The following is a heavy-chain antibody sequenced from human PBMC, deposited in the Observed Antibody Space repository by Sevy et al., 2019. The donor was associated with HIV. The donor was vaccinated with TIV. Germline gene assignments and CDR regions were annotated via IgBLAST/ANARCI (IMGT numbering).Heavy chain of an antibody. Sequence: ASVKVSCKASGYTFTDYYMHWVRQAPGQGLEWMGWINPNTGGTNYAPKFQGRVTLTRDTSITTAYMELSRLRSDDTAFYYCARDERTASGMGYFDNWGQGTLVTVSS. V-gene: IGHV1-2*02. CDR2: INPNTGGT. CDR3: ARDERTASGMGYFDN. CDR1: GYTFTDYY. D-gene: IGHD6-13*01. J-gene: IGHJ4*02.